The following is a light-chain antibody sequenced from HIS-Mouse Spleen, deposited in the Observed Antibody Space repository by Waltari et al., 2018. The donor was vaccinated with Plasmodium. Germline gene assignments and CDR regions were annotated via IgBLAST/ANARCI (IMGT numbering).Light chain of an antibody. CDR1: QSISSY. CDR3: QQSYSTLLT. Sequence: DIQMTQSLSSLSASVGARVTITCRASQSISSYLNWYQQKPGKAPKLLIYAASSLQSGVPSRFSGSGSGTDFTLTISSLQPEDFATYYCQQSYSTLLTFGGGTKVEIK. V-gene: IGKV1-39*01. CDR2: AAS. J-gene: IGKJ4*01.